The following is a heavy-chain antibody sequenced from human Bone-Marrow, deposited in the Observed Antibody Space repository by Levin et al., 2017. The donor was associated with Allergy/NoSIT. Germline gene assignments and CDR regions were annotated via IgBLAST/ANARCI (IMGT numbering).Heavy chain of an antibody. J-gene: IGHJ4*02. CDR3: ARVAEAFDY. CDR1: GDRVSSDSVV. V-gene: IGHV6-1*01. CDR2: IYYRSQWSA. Sequence: SQTLSLTCVISGDRVSSDSVVWNWIRQSPSRGLEWLGRIYYRSQWSADYALSVRGRLTIDADPSKNQFSLHLKSVIPEDTAVYYCARVAEAFDYWGQGIRVTVSS.